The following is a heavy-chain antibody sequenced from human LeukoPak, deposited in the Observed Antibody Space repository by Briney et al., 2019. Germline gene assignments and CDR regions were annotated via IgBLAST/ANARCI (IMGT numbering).Heavy chain of an antibody. CDR2: INPNTGDT. J-gene: IGHJ5*02. CDR3: ARDPVTGAQGNWFDP. V-gene: IGHV1-2*02. CDR1: GYTFTGFY. D-gene: IGHD1-26*01. Sequence: ASVKVSCKASGYTFTGFYLHWVRQAPGQGLGWMAWINPNTGDTSYARKFQGRVTLTRDTSISTAYMELTRLTSDDTAVYYCARDPVTGAQGNWFDPWGQGTLVTVSS.